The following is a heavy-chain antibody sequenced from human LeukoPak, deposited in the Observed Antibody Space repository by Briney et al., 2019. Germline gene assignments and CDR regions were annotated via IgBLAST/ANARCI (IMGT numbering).Heavy chain of an antibody. CDR3: ARMVTAAGTHHYYYMDV. CDR2: ISSSSSTI. D-gene: IGHD6-13*01. V-gene: IGHV3-48*01. J-gene: IGHJ6*03. CDR1: GFTFSSYS. Sequence: PGGSLRLSCAASGFTFSSYSMNWVRQAPGKGLEWVSYISSSSSTIYYADSVKGRFTISRDNSKNTLYLQMNSLRAEDTAVYYCARMVTAAGTHHYYYMDVWGKGTTVTVSS.